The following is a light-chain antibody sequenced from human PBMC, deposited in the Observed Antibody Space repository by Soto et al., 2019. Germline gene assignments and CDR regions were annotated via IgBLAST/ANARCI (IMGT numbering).Light chain of an antibody. CDR1: SSDVGGYNY. CDR3: SSFTISNTLV. Sequence: QPVLTQPASVSGSPGQSITISCTGTSSDVGGYNYVSWYQQHPGKAPKLMIYEVSNRPSGVSNRFSGSKSGNTASLTISGLQAEDEAEYYCSSFTISNTLVFGGGTKLTVL. CDR2: EVS. J-gene: IGLJ3*02. V-gene: IGLV2-14*01.